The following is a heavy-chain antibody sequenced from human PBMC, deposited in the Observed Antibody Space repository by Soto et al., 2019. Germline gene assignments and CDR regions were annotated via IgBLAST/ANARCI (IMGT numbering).Heavy chain of an antibody. J-gene: IGHJ4*02. Sequence: SETLSLTCTVSGGSIYTYSWTWIRQPAGKGLEWIGRIYSSGGANYNPSLKSRVSMSVDTSKNQFSLKLNSVTAADTAVYYCATIVGANDYWGQGTLVTVSS. CDR3: ATIVGANDY. D-gene: IGHD1-26*01. CDR1: GGSIYTYS. V-gene: IGHV4-4*07. CDR2: IYSSGGA.